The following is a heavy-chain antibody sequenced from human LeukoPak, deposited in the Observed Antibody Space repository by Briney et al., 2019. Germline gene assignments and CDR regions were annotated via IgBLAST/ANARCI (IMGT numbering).Heavy chain of an antibody. J-gene: IGHJ4*02. Sequence: GGSLRLSCAASGFTFSTYAMHWVRQAPGKGLEYVSAISSNGGSTYYANSVKGRFTISRDNSKNTLYLQMGSLRAEDMAVYYCARRGGDCSSTSCYLEYWGQGTLVTVSS. CDR1: GFTFSTYA. D-gene: IGHD2-2*01. CDR3: ARRGGDCSSTSCYLEY. V-gene: IGHV3-64*01. CDR2: ISSNGGST.